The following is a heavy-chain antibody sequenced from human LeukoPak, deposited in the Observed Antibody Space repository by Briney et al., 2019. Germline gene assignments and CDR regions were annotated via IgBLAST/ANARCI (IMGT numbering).Heavy chain of an antibody. D-gene: IGHD3-10*01. CDR2: INHSGST. CDR3: ARGVWGFGGIHLHFDY. Sequence: PSETLSLTCAVYGGSFSGYYWSWIRQPPGKGLGWIGEINHSGSTNYNPSLKSRVTISVDTSKNQFSLKLSSVTAADTAVYYCARGVWGFGGIHLHFDYWGQGTLVTVSS. J-gene: IGHJ4*02. CDR1: GGSFSGYY. V-gene: IGHV4-34*01.